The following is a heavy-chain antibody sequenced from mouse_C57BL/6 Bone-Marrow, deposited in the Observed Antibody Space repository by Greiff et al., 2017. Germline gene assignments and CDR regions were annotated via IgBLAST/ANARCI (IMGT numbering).Heavy chain of an antibody. D-gene: IGHD1-1*01. Sequence: QVQLQQSGAELARPGASVKLSCKASGYTFTSYGISWVKQRTGQGLEWIGEIYPRSGNTYYNEKFKGKAKLTADKSSRPPYMEIRSLTAEDSSVYVWARTLRDAIDDWGQGTSVTVSS. J-gene: IGHJ4*01. CDR2: IYPRSGNT. CDR1: GYTFTSYG. V-gene: IGHV1-81*01. CDR3: ARTLRDAIDD.